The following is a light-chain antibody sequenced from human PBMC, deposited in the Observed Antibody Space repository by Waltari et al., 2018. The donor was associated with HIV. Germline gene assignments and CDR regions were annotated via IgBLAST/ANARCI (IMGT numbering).Light chain of an antibody. V-gene: IGKV1-39*01. CDR1: QNIDTF. J-gene: IGKJ4*01. Sequence: DIQMTQSPSSLSASVGDRVPITCRASQNIDTFLNWYQQKPGKAPKLLFYSASGLQSGVPSTFSASGSGTEFTLTIGGLQPGDVGTYYCQQSHSVPLTFGGGTRVEVK. CDR3: QQSHSVPLT. CDR2: SAS.